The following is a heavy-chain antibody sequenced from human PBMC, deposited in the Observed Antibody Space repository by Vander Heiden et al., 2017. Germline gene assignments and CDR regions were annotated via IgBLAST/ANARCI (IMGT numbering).Heavy chain of an antibody. CDR1: GFTCSDSA. Sequence: EVQLVESGGGLVQPGGSLKLSCAASGFTCSDSAMHWVRQASGKGLEWVGRIRSKANNYATAYAASVKGRFTISRDDSKNTAYLQMNSLKTEDTAVYYCTRHVRGYDSSGYIGDYWGQGTLVTVSS. CDR2: IRSKANNYAT. D-gene: IGHD3-22*01. V-gene: IGHV3-73*02. J-gene: IGHJ4*02. CDR3: TRHVRGYDSSGYIGDY.